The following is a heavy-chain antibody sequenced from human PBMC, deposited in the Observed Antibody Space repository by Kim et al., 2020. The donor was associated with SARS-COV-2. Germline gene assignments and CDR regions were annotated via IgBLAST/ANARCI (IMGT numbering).Heavy chain of an antibody. V-gene: IGHV3-21*01. CDR3: ARAGGFGITIFGVSQAGFDY. Sequence: GGSLRLSCAASGFTFSSYSMNWVRQAPGKGLEWVSSISSSSSYIYYADSVKGRFTISRDNAKNSLYLQMNSLRAEDTAVYYCARAGGFGITIFGVSQAGFDYWGQGTLVTVSS. CDR1: GFTFSSYS. J-gene: IGHJ4*02. D-gene: IGHD3-3*01. CDR2: ISSSSSYI.